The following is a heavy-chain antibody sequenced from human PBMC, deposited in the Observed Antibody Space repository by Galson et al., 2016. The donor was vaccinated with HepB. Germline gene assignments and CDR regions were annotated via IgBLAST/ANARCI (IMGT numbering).Heavy chain of an antibody. Sequence: SLRLSCAASGFTFRSYAMNWVRQSPGKGLEWVSSISSSSTYIYYADSVKGRFTISRDNAKNSLSLEMNSLRAEDTAVYYCARDFPPGITSPNYYYYYGMDVWGQGTTVTFSS. CDR1: GFTFRSYA. CDR3: ARDFPPGITSPNYYYYYGMDV. CDR2: ISSSSTYI. V-gene: IGHV3-21*01. J-gene: IGHJ6*02. D-gene: IGHD3-16*01.